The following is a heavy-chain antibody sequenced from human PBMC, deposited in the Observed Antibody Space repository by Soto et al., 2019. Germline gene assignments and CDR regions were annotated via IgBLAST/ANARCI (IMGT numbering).Heavy chain of an antibody. D-gene: IGHD3-22*01. J-gene: IGHJ4*02. CDR1: GFMFNNYA. CDR2: VSVSGGTT. Sequence: LRLSCAASGFMFNNYAMSWVRQAPGKGLEWVSTVSVSGGTTYYADSLKGRFTISRDNSKKTVYLQMNRLRADDTAIYYCAKGLYYYDSSGYRLFDYWGQGTLVTVS. CDR3: AKGLYYYDSSGYRLFDY. V-gene: IGHV3-23*01.